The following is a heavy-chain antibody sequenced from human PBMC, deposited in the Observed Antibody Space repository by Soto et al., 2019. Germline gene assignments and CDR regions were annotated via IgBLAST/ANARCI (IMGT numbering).Heavy chain of an antibody. CDR1: GSRFSNYV. J-gene: IGHJ4*02. V-gene: IGHV1-69*06. D-gene: IGHD2-2*02. CDR2: IIPIFNST. CDR3: AREGRGKKAGYNGLVSLGY. Sequence: SVKVSCKVSGSRFSNYVISWVRQAPGHGLEWLGRIIPIFNSTKYAQNFQGRVTITADKSTSTASLELSSLRSDDTAVYYCAREGRGKKAGYNGLVSLGYWGQGTLGTVS.